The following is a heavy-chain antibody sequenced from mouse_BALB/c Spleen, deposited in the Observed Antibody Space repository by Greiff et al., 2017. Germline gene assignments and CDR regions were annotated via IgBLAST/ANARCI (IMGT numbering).Heavy chain of an antibody. V-gene: IGHV5-6*02. D-gene: IGHD2-14*01. CDR1: GFTFSSYG. Sequence: DVKLQESGGDLVKPGGSLKLSCAASGFTFSSYGMSWVRQTPDKRLEWVATISSGGSYTYYPDSVKGRFTISRDNAKNTLYLQMSSLKSEDTAMYYCARQNRYDAGYFDYWGQGTTLTVSS. CDR2: ISSGGSYT. J-gene: IGHJ2*01. CDR3: ARQNRYDAGYFDY.